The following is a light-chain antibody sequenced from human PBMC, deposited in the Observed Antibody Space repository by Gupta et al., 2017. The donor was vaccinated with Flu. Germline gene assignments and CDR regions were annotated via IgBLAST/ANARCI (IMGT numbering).Light chain of an antibody. CDR3: QQSYSTLWT. J-gene: IGKJ1*01. V-gene: IGKV1-39*01. Sequence: PSSLSASVGDRVTITCRASQSISSYLNWYQQKPGKAPKLLIFGASNLQSGVPSRFSGSGSGTDFTLTIGSLQPEDFATYYCQQSYSTLWTFGQGTXVEVE. CDR1: QSISSY. CDR2: GAS.